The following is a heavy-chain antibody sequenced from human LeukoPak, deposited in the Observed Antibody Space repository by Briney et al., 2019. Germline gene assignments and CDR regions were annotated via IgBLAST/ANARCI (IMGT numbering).Heavy chain of an antibody. J-gene: IGHJ3*02. CDR2: IWYDGTNK. V-gene: IGHV3-33*01. CDR1: GFTFSRYG. Sequence: GRSLRLSCAASGFTFSRYGLHCVRQAPGKGLEWVAVIWYDGTNKYYADSVKGRFTISRDNSKNTLSLQMNSLRAEDTAVYYCAREEVLRVAFDIWGQGTMVTVSS. CDR3: AREEVLRVAFDI. D-gene: IGHD1-26*01.